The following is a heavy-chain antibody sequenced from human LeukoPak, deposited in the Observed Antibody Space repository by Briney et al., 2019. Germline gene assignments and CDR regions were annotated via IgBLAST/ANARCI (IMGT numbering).Heavy chain of an antibody. D-gene: IGHD4-23*01. J-gene: IGHJ3*02. V-gene: IGHV3-11*01. CDR1: RFTFSDYY. CDR3: ARVLRGGNSGYTFDI. CDR2: MSSGGSTI. Sequence: GGSLRLSCAASRFTFSDYYMSWVRQAPGKGLAWVSYMSSGGSTISYADSVKGRFTISRDNAENSLYLQMNSLRVEDTAVYYCARVLRGGNSGYTFDIWGQGTMATVSS.